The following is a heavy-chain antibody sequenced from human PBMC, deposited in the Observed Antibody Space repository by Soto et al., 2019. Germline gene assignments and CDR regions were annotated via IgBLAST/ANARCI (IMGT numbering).Heavy chain of an antibody. D-gene: IGHD6-19*01. J-gene: IGHJ4*02. CDR2: VSYDGSNE. V-gene: IGHV3-30*03. CDR3: ALLTGYNRGWFAIFDY. CDR1: GFTFRNYD. Sequence: QVQLVESGGGVGQPARSRSLSCAASGFTFRNYDMHWVRLAPGKGLEWVAVVSYDGSNEDFAVCVKGRFTISRDNSKKTAKLQMYILRADDRAVYYCALLTGYNRGWFAIFDYWGQGTVVTVSS.